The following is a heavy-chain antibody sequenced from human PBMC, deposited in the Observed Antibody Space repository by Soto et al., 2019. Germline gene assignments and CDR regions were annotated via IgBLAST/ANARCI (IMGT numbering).Heavy chain of an antibody. V-gene: IGHV1-46*01. Sequence: GASVKVSCKASGYTFTSYYIHWVRQAPGQGLEWMGIINPGGGTSTYAQKFPGRVTMTSDTSTSTVYMEMSSLRSEDTALFYCVRDSIPMLRGFPPLPNCFGSWGQGTLVTVSS. D-gene: IGHD3-10*01. CDR2: INPGGGTS. CDR3: VRDSIPMLRGFPPLPNCFGS. J-gene: IGHJ5*01. CDR1: GYTFTSYY.